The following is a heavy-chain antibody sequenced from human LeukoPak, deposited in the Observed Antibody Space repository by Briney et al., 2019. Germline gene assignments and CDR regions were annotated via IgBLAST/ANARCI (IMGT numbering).Heavy chain of an antibody. D-gene: IGHD3-16*01. Sequence: WASVKVSCKASGGTFSSYAISWVRQAPGQGLEWMGRIIPILGIANYAQKFQGRVTITADKSTSTAYMELSSLRSEDTAVYYCARDSGLGDLAPFDYWGQGTLVTVSS. CDR3: ARDSGLGDLAPFDY. CDR1: GGTFSSYA. V-gene: IGHV1-69*04. CDR2: IIPILGIA. J-gene: IGHJ4*02.